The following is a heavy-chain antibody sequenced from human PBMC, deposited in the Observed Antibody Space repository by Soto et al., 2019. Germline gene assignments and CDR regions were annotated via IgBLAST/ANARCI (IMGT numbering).Heavy chain of an antibody. CDR3: ARSNGLDLVDDYYYGMDV. J-gene: IGHJ6*02. V-gene: IGHV1-18*01. CDR2: ISAYNGNT. D-gene: IGHD1-1*01. CDR1: GYTFTSYG. Sequence: GASVKVSCKASGYTFTSYGISWVRQAPGQGLEWMGWISAYNGNTNYAQKLQGRVTMTTDTSTSTAYMELRSLRSDDTAVYYCARSNGLDLVDDYYYGMDVWGQGTTVTVSS.